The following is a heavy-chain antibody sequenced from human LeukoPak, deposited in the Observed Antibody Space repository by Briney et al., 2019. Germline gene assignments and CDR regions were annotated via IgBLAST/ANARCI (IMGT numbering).Heavy chain of an antibody. D-gene: IGHD6-13*01. CDR2: IRSKAYGGIT. J-gene: IGHJ4*02. CDR3: TREDARQLIDY. Sequence: PGGSLRLSCTASGFTFGDYAMSWFRQAPGKGLEWVGFIRSKAYGGITEYAASVKGRFTISRDDSKSIAYLQMNSLKTEDTAVCYCTREDARQLIDYWGQGTLVTVSS. V-gene: IGHV3-49*03. CDR1: GFTFGDYA.